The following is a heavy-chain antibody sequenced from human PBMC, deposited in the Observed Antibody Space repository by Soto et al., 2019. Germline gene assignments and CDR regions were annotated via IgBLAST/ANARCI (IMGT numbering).Heavy chain of an antibody. V-gene: IGHV3-23*01. CDR1: GFTFNNYA. D-gene: IGHD2-15*01. J-gene: IGHJ4*02. Sequence: GALRLSCAASGFTFNNYAMSWVRQAPGKGLEWVSVISGSGDGTYYADSVKGRFTIPRDNSKNTLYLHMNSLKLEDTAVYYCAKDPGYCSFGRCSRVDYWGQGTLVTVSS. CDR2: ISGSGDGT. CDR3: AKDPGYCSFGRCSRVDY.